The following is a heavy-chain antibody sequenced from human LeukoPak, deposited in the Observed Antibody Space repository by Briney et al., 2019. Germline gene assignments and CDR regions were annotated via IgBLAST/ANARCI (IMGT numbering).Heavy chain of an antibody. D-gene: IGHD1-26*01. CDR3: ATAGEYSGSYYYGMDV. V-gene: IGHV1-24*01. Sequence: ASVKVSCKVSGYTLTELSMHWVRQAPGEGLEWMGGFDPEDGETIYAQKFQGRVTMTEDTSTDTAYMELSSLRPEDTAVYYCATAGEYSGSYYYGMDVWGQGTTVTVSS. J-gene: IGHJ6*02. CDR2: FDPEDGET. CDR1: GYTLTELS.